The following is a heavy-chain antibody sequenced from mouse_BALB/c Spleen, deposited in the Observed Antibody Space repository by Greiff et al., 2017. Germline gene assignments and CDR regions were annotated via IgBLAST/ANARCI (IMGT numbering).Heavy chain of an antibody. J-gene: IGHJ1*01. CDR3: ARSPYYYGSSHWYFDV. V-gene: IGHV3-8*02. CDR1: GDSITSGY. Sequence: EVQLVESGPSLVKPSQTLSLTCSVTGDSITSGYWNWIRKFPGNKLEYMGYISYSGSTYYNPSLKSRISITRDTSKNQYYLQLNSVTTEDTATYYCARSPYYYGSSHWYFDVWGAGTTVTVSS. CDR2: ISYSGST. D-gene: IGHD1-1*01.